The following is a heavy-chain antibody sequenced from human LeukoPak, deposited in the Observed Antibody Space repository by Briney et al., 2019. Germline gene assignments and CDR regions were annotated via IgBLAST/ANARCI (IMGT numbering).Heavy chain of an antibody. CDR1: GFVLSNHA. CDR2: SSGSGRTI. D-gene: IGHD5-18*01. V-gene: IGHV3-23*01. Sequence: GGSMRLSCAASGFVLSNHAMSWVRQAPGKGLQWIAVSSGSGRTIEYEDSVKGRFTISRDNSKNTLSLQMNSLRVEDTAIYYCTKNVMVKRYIDYWGQGTVVTVSS. J-gene: IGHJ4*02. CDR3: TKNVMVKRYIDY.